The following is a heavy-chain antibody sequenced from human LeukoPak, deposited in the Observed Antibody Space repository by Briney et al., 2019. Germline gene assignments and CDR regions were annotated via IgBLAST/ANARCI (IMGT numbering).Heavy chain of an antibody. J-gene: IGHJ4*02. CDR3: ARVVGATLFDY. Sequence: ASETLPLTCTVSGGSISSYYWSWIRQPPGKGLEWIGYIYYSGSTNYNPSLKSRVTISVDTSKNQFSLKLSSVTAADTAVYYCARVVGATLFDYWGQGTLVTVSS. CDR2: IYYSGST. CDR1: GGSISSYY. D-gene: IGHD1-26*01. V-gene: IGHV4-59*01.